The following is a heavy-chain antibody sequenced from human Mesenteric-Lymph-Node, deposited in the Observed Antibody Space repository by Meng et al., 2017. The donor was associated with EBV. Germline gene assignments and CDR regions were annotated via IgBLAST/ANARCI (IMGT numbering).Heavy chain of an antibody. D-gene: IGHD6-19*01. J-gene: IGHJ4*02. V-gene: IGHV1-18*01. CDR3: ARGPQQWLADY. CDR2: ISAYNGNT. CDR1: GYTFTSYG. Sequence: QVQLLQSGAEVRKPGASVKVSCKASGYTFTSYGFSWVRQAPGQGLEWMGWISAYNGNTDYAQKFQDRVTLTTDTSTSTAYMELRSLRSDDTAVYYCARGPQQWLADYWGQGTLVTVSS.